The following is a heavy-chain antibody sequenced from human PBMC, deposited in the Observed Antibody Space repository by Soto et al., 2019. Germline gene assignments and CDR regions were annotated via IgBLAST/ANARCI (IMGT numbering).Heavy chain of an antibody. Sequence: GGSLRLSCAASGFTFSSYSMNWVRQAPGKGLEWVSYISSSIYTIYYADSVKGRFTISRDNAKSSLYLQMNTLRAEDTAVYYCARVAYCSSTSCYSGPYYHYGMDVWGQGTTVTVSS. J-gene: IGHJ6*02. CDR3: ARVAYCSSTSCYSGPYYHYGMDV. V-gene: IGHV3-48*01. D-gene: IGHD2-2*01. CDR1: GFTFSSYS. CDR2: ISSSIYTI.